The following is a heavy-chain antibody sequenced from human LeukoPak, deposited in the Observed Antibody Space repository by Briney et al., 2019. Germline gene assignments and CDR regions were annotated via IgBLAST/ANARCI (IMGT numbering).Heavy chain of an antibody. D-gene: IGHD1-14*01. CDR2: ISSSGSTI. CDR3: ARESSPEDAFDI. Sequence: GGSLRLSCAASGFTFSSYEMNWVRQPPGQGLEWVSYISSSGSTIYYADSVKGRFTISRDNAKNSLYLQMNSLRAEGTAVYYCARESSPEDAFDIWGQGTMVTVSS. CDR1: GFTFSSYE. V-gene: IGHV3-48*03. J-gene: IGHJ3*02.